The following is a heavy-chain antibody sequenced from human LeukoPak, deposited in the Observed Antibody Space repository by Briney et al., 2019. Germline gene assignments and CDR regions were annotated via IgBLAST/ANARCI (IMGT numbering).Heavy chain of an antibody. CDR2: ISSSSSYI. D-gene: IGHD3-9*01. Sequence: GGSLRLSCAASGFTFSSYSMNWVRQAPGKGLEWVSSISSSSSYIYYADSVKGRFTISRDNAKSSLYLQMNSLRAEDTAVYYCARHDILTGYPSLDYWGQGTLVTVSS. CDR3: ARHDILTGYPSLDY. V-gene: IGHV3-21*01. J-gene: IGHJ4*02. CDR1: GFTFSSYS.